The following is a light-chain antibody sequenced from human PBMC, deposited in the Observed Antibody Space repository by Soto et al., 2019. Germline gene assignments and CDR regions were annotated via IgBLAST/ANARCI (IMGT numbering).Light chain of an antibody. V-gene: IGKV1D-12*01. CDR3: QQAYSFPIT. CDR1: QDIAAY. J-gene: IGKJ5*01. Sequence: GDSVTITCRASQDIAAYLAWYQHKPGRAPELLIHAASSLQSGVPSRFSGSGSGTDFTLTINSLQPEDFATYYCQQAYSFPITFGQGTRLEI. CDR2: AAS.